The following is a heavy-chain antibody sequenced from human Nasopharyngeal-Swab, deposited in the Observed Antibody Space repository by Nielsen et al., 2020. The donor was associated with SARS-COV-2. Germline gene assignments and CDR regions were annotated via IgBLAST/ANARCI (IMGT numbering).Heavy chain of an antibody. CDR2: ISYEGRIK. Sequence: GGSLRLSCTATGFTLSSHGMHWVRQAPGKGLEWVATISYEGRIKYYGDSVEGRFTVSRDSSKNTVYLQMNSLRPDDTAVYFCAKSMAYFQLSGTYNLDFWGQGTLVTVSS. CDR3: AKSMAYFQLSGTYNLDF. V-gene: IGHV3-30*18. D-gene: IGHD2-21*01. CDR1: GFTLSSHG. J-gene: IGHJ4*02.